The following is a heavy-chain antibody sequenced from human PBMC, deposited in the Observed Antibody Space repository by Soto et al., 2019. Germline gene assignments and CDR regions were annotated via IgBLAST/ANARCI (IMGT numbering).Heavy chain of an antibody. J-gene: IGHJ4*01. V-gene: IGHV5-51*01. CDR1: GYTFTNYW. Sequence: GESLKISCKASGYTFTNYWIGWVRQMPGKGLEWMVIIYPGNSDTRYSPSFQGQVTISADKSITTAYLQWSSLKASDTAMYYCVVRLVTATHDPNYFDYSGQGTQVTVSS. CDR2: IYPGNSDT. CDR3: VVRLVTATHDPNYFDY. D-gene: IGHD2-21*02.